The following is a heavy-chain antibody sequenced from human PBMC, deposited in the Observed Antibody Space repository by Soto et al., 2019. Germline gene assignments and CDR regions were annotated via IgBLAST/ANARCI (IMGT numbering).Heavy chain of an antibody. D-gene: IGHD6-13*01. J-gene: IGHJ5*02. CDR1: GGSISSGGYY. V-gene: IGHV4-31*03. CDR3: GRGSSSGGWFDP. CDR2: IYYSGST. Sequence: SETLSLTCTVSGGSISSGGYYWSWIRQHPGKGLEWIGYIYYSGSTYYNPSLKSRVTISVDTSKNQFSLKLSSVTAADTAVYYCGRGSSSGGWFDPWGQGTLVTVSS.